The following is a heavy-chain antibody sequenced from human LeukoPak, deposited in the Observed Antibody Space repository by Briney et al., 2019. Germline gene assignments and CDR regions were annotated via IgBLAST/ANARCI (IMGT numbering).Heavy chain of an antibody. V-gene: IGHV4-34*01. CDR3: ARGSYYYDSSGYYALDY. CDR2: INHSGST. CDR1: GGSFVGYY. J-gene: IGHJ4*02. Sequence: SETLSLTCALYGGSFVGYYCSWIRQPPWTGLELSGAINHSGSTNYNPSLKSRVTISVDTSKNQFSLKLSSVTAADTAVYYCARGSYYYDSSGYYALDYWGQGTLVTVSS. D-gene: IGHD3-22*01.